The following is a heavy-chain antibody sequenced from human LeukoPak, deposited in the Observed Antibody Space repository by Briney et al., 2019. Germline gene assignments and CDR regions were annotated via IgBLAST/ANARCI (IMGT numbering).Heavy chain of an antibody. J-gene: IGHJ5*02. CDR1: GGSFSGYY. V-gene: IGHV4-34*01. Sequence: SETLSLTCAVYGGSFSGYYWSWIRQPPGKGLEWIGEINHSGSTNYNPSLKSRVTISVDTSKNQFSLKLSSVTAADTAVYYCARGIRSWFDPWGQGTLATVSS. CDR3: ARGIRSWFDP. CDR2: INHSGST.